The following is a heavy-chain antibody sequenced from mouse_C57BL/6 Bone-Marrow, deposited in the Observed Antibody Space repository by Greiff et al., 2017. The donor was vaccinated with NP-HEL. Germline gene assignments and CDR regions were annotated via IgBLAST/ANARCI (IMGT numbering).Heavy chain of an antibody. V-gene: IGHV2-2*01. CDR1: GFSLTSYG. Sequence: QVQLQQSGPGLVQPSQSLSITCTVSGFSLTSYGVHWVRQSPGKGLEWLGVIWSGGSTDYNAAFISRLSISKDNTKSQVFFKMNSLQADDTAIYYCARNDDGYSPFDYWGQGTTLTVSS. CDR3: ARNDDGYSPFDY. J-gene: IGHJ2*01. D-gene: IGHD2-3*01. CDR2: IWSGGST.